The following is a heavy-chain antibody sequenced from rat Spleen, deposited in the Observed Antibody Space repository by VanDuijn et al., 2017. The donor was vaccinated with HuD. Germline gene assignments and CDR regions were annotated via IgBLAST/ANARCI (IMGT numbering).Heavy chain of an antibody. CDR1: AYSIISSYR. D-gene: IGHD1-11*01. CDR3: ARYEGVAIYFDY. Sequence: EVQLQESGPGLVKPSQSLSLTCSVTAYSIISSYRWNWIRKFPGNKLEWMGYINSAGSTNYNPSLKSRISITRDTSKNQFFLQLNSVTTEDTATYYCARYEGVAIYFDYWGQGVMVTVSS. CDR2: INSAGST. J-gene: IGHJ2*01. V-gene: IGHV3-3*01.